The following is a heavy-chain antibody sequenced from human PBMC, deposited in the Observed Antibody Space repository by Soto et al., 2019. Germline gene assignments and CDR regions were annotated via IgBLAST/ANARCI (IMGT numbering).Heavy chain of an antibody. Sequence: SVKVSCKASGGTFSSYAISWVRQAPGQGLEWMGGIIPSYGTTKYSQKFQGRVTITRDKSASTAYMDLSSLRSEDTAVYYCARAVAVPADFDFWGQGTLVTVSS. CDR1: GGTFSSYA. CDR2: IIPSYGTT. V-gene: IGHV1-69*05. CDR3: ARAVAVPADFDF. J-gene: IGHJ4*02. D-gene: IGHD6-19*01.